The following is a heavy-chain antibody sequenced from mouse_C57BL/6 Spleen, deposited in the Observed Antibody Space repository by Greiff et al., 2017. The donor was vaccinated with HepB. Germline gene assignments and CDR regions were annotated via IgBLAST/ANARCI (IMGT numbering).Heavy chain of an antibody. V-gene: IGHV14-3*01. J-gene: IGHJ1*03. CDR3: ARFVAVVNWYFDY. CDR2: IDPANGST. CDR1: GFNIKNTY. D-gene: IGHD1-1*01. Sequence: EVQLQQSVAELVKPGASVKLSCTASGFNIKNTYMHWVKQRPEQGLEWIGRIDPANGSTKYAPKFPGKATITADTSSNTAYLQLSSLASEDTASYYGARFVAVVNWYFDYWGKGTTVTVSS.